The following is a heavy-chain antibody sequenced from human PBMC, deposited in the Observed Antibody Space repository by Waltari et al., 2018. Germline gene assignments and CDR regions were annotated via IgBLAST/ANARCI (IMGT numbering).Heavy chain of an antibody. D-gene: IGHD3-16*02. J-gene: IGHJ4*02. V-gene: IGHV4-4*02. Sequence: QVQLQASGPGLVKPSGTLSLTCAVSGGSISNSNWWSWVRQPPGKGLEWIGEIYHSGSTNYNPSRKSRVTMSVDKSKNQFSLKLISVTAADTAVYYCARAGLPMITFGGVIVPPHFDYWGQGTLVTVSS. CDR3: ARAGLPMITFGGVIVPPHFDY. CDR1: GGSISNSNW. CDR2: IYHSGST.